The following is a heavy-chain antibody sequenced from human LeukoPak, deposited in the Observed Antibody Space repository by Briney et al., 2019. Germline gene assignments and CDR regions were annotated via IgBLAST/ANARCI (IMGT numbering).Heavy chain of an antibody. V-gene: IGHV1-18*01. CDR2: ISAYNGNT. D-gene: IGHD3-10*01. Sequence: ASVKVSCKASGYTFTSYGISWVRQAPGQGLEWMGWISAYNGNTNYAQELQGRVTMTTDTSTSTAYMELRSLRSDDTAVYYCARDLYPLLWFGELTYFDYWGQGTLVTVSS. J-gene: IGHJ4*02. CDR1: GYTFTSYG. CDR3: ARDLYPLLWFGELTYFDY.